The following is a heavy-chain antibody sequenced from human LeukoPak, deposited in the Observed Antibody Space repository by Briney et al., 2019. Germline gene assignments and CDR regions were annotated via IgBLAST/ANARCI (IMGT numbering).Heavy chain of an antibody. CDR1: GFTFSSYG. CDR2: ISYDGSNK. Sequence: PGRSLRLSCAASGFTFSSYGMHWVRQAPGKGLEWVAVISYDGSNKYYADSVKGRFTISRDNSKNTLYLQMNSLRAEDTAVYYCALRDGYNLYYFDYWGQGTLVTVSS. D-gene: IGHD5-24*01. V-gene: IGHV3-30*03. CDR3: ALRDGYNLYYFDY. J-gene: IGHJ4*02.